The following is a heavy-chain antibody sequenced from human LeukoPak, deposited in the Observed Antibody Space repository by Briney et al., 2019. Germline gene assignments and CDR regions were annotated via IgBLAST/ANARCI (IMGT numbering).Heavy chain of an antibody. J-gene: IGHJ4*02. V-gene: IGHV3-23*01. CDR1: GFTFSSYA. D-gene: IGHD6-13*01. CDR2: ISGSGGST. CDR3: ARLGIITAAGSNDY. Sequence: GGSLRLPCAASGFTFSSYAMSWVRQAPGKGLEWVSAISGSGGSTYYADSVKGRFTISRDNSKNTLYLQMNSLRAEDTAVYYCARLGIITAAGSNDYWGQGTLVTVSS.